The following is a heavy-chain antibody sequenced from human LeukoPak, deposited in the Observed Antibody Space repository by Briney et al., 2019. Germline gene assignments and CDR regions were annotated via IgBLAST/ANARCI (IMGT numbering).Heavy chain of an antibody. CDR3: ARPAAAGTARGYFQH. Sequence: GGSLRLSCAASGFTFSSYWMSWVRQAPGKGLEWVANIKQDGSEKYYVDSVKGRFTISRDNAKNSLYLQMNSLRAEDTAVYYCARPAAAGTARGYFQHWGQGTLVTVSS. CDR1: GFTFSSYW. J-gene: IGHJ1*01. CDR2: IKQDGSEK. D-gene: IGHD6-13*01. V-gene: IGHV3-7*03.